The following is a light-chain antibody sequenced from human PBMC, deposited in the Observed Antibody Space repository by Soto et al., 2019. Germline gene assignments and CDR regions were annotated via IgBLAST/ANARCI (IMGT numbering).Light chain of an antibody. V-gene: IGKV3-20*01. J-gene: IGKJ1*01. CDR2: GAS. CDR1: QSVGSSY. CDR3: QQYRSWPRT. Sequence: EIVLTQSPGTLSLSPGERATLSCSASQSVGSSYLAWYLQKPGQAPRLLIYGASTRATGIPARFSGSGSGTEFTLTITSLRPEDFGVYYCQQYRSWPRTFGQGTKVDIK.